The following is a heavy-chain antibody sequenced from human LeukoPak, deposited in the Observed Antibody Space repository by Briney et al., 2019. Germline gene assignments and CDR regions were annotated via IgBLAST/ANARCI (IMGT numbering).Heavy chain of an antibody. V-gene: IGHV1-8*01. Sequence: GASVKVSCKASGFTVTRYDINWVRQATGQGLEWMGWMNPNNGNTGYAQTFQGRVTMTRDTFTSTAYMELRSLTSEDTAVYYCVRDGEGLAISVNYWFDLWGQGTLVTVSS. CDR2: MNPNNGNT. J-gene: IGHJ5*02. D-gene: IGHD3-10*01. CDR1: GFTVTRYD. CDR3: VRDGEGLAISVNYWFDL.